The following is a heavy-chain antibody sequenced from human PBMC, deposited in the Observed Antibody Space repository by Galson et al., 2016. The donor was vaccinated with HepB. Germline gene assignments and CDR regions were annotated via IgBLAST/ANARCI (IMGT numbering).Heavy chain of an antibody. J-gene: IGHJ6*02. D-gene: IGHD6-6*01. CDR3: ARGESSSAWWDCYYYGMDV. CDR2: INPNSGGT. Sequence: SVKVSCKASGYTFTGYYMHWVRQAPGQGLEWMGWINPNSGGTNYAQKFQGWVTMTRDTSISTAYMELRRLRSDDTAVYYCARGESSSAWWDCYYYGMDVWGQGTTVTVSS. V-gene: IGHV1-2*04. CDR1: GYTFTGYY.